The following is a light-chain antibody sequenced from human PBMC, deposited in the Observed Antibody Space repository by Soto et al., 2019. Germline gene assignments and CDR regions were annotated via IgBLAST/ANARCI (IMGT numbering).Light chain of an antibody. CDR2: AAS. CDR1: QSISSY. Sequence: DIQMTQSPSSLSASVGDRVTITCRASQSISSYLNWYQQKPGKAPKLLIYAASSLQSGVPSRFSGSGSGTDFTLTISSPQPEDFSTYHCQQSYSTPPSFGQGTKLEIK. V-gene: IGKV1-39*01. J-gene: IGKJ2*01. CDR3: QQSYSTPPS.